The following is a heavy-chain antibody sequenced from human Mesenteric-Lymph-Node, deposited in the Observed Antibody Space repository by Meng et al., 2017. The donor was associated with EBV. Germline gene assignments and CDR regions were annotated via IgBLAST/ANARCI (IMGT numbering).Heavy chain of an antibody. D-gene: IGHD2/OR15-2a*01. J-gene: IGHJ5*02. CDR1: GDSFSSTGCY. Sequence: QVPLQESCPGLVKPSATLSLPVTFVGDSFSSTGCYLSWYLQPPGRRLEWMGYIFNSGSTNYNPPLRSRATISVDTSRNQFSLTQNSVTAADTAVYYCARVSEPYYSPWFDPWGQGSLVTVSS. CDR2: IFNSGST. CDR3: ARVSEPYYSPWFDP. V-gene: IGHV4-61*08.